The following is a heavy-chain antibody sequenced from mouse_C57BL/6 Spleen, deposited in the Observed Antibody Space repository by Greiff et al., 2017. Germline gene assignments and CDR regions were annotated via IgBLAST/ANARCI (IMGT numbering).Heavy chain of an antibody. D-gene: IGHD1-2*01. V-gene: IGHV3-6*01. CDR3: ARGILRPYFDY. J-gene: IGHJ2*01. CDR2: ISYDGSN. CDR1: GYSITSGYY. Sequence: EVQLQQSGPGLVKPSQSLSLTCSVTGYSITSGYYWNWIRQFPGNKLEWMGYISYDGSNNYNPSLKNRISITRDTSKNQFFLKLNSVTTEDTATYYCARGILRPYFDYWGQGTTLTVSS.